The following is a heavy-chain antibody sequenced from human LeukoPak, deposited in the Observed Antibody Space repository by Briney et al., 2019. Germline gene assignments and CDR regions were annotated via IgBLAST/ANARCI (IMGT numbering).Heavy chain of an antibody. Sequence: SETLSLTCAVYGGSFSGYYWSWIRQPPGKGLEWIGEINHSGSTNYSPSLKSRVTISVDTSKNQFSLKLSSVTAADTAVYYCARGLRDPIVVVVAATDWFDPWGQGTLVTVSS. CDR3: ARGLRDPIVVVVAATDWFDP. CDR1: GGSFSGYY. V-gene: IGHV4-34*01. CDR2: INHSGST. D-gene: IGHD2-15*01. J-gene: IGHJ5*02.